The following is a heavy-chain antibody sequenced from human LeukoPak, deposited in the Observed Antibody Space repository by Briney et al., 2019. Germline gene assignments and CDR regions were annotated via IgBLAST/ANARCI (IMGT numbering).Heavy chain of an antibody. Sequence: GASVKVSCKASGYTFTSYYMHWVRQAPGQGLEWMGIINPSGGSTSYAQKFQGRVTMTRDTSTSTVYMELSSLRSEDTAVYYCARGSSLVVIAPWYFDLWGRGTLVTVSS. D-gene: IGHD2-21*01. J-gene: IGHJ2*01. V-gene: IGHV1-46*01. CDR1: GYTFTSYY. CDR3: ARGSSLVVIAPWYFDL. CDR2: INPSGGST.